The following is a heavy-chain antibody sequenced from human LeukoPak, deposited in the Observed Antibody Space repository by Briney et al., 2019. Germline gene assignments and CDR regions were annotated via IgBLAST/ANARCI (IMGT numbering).Heavy chain of an antibody. CDR3: ANEIRPNDY. CDR1: GFSFSSHA. J-gene: IGHJ4*02. D-gene: IGHD4-17*01. Sequence: GGSLRLSCATSGFSFSSHAMTWVRQAPGKGLEWLSAISISGDDTYYADSVKGRFTVSRDNSKNTLYLQMNSLSADDTAMYYCANEIRPNDYWGQGTLVTVSS. V-gene: IGHV3-23*01. CDR2: ISISGDDT.